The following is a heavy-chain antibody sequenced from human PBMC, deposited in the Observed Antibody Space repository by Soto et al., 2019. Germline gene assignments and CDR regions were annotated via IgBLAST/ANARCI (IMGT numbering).Heavy chain of an antibody. Sequence: SETLSLTCAVYGGSFSGYYWSWIRQPPGKGLEWIGEINHSGSTNYNPSLKSRVTISVDTSKNQFSLKLSSVTAADTAVYYCARGRPTDFDYWGQGTLVTVYS. CDR3: ARGRPTDFDY. V-gene: IGHV4-34*01. CDR2: INHSGST. J-gene: IGHJ4*02. D-gene: IGHD1-1*01. CDR1: GGSFSGYY.